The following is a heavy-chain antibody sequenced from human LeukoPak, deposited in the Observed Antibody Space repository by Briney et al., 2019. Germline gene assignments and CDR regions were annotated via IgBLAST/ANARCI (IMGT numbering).Heavy chain of an antibody. J-gene: IGHJ3*02. D-gene: IGHD6-13*01. CDR1: GFTFSSYW. V-gene: IGHV3-7*01. CDR2: IKQDGSEK. CDR3: ARDQEGAAADAFDI. Sequence: QTGGSLRLSCAPSGFTFSSYWMSWVRQAPGKGLEWVANIKQDGSEKYYVDSVTGRFTISRDNAKNSLYLQMNSLRAEDTAVYYCARDQEGAAADAFDIWGQGTMVTVSS.